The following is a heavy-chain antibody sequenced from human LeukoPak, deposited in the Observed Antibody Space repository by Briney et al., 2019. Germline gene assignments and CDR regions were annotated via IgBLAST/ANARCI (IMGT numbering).Heavy chain of an antibody. D-gene: IGHD5-12*01. J-gene: IGHJ6*02. CDR2: IIPIFGTA. CDR1: GGTFSSYA. V-gene: IGHV1-69*13. Sequence: GASVKVSCEASGGTFSSYAISWVRQAPGQGLEWMGGIIPIFGTANYAQKFQGRVTITADESTSTAYMELSSLRSEDTAVYYCASRSGYDPSYYYYYGMDVWGQGTTVTVSS. CDR3: ASRSGYDPSYYYYYGMDV.